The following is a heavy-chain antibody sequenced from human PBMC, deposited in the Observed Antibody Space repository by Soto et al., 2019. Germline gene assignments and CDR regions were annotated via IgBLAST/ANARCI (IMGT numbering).Heavy chain of an antibody. Sequence: ASETLSLTCTVSGGSISSYYWSWIRQPPGKGLEWIGYIYYSGSTNYNPSLKSRVTISVDTSKNQFSLKLSSVTAADTAVYYCARHRGCSGGSCYSTKPHYYYYYMDVWGKGTTVTVSS. J-gene: IGHJ6*03. CDR1: GGSISSYY. D-gene: IGHD2-15*01. CDR2: IYYSGST. CDR3: ARHRGCSGGSCYSTKPHYYYYYMDV. V-gene: IGHV4-59*08.